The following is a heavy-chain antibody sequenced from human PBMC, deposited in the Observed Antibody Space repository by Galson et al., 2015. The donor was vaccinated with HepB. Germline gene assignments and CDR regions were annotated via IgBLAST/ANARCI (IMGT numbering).Heavy chain of an antibody. CDR3: ARDLIGYCSGGSCYSGHYYGMDV. D-gene: IGHD2-15*01. Sequence: SLRLSCAASGFTFSSYEMNWVRQAPGKGLEWVSYISSSGSTIYYADSVKGRFTISRDNAKNSLYLQMNSLRAEDTAVYYCARDLIGYCSGGSCYSGHYYGMDVWGQGTTVTVSS. V-gene: IGHV3-48*03. J-gene: IGHJ6*02. CDR1: GFTFSSYE. CDR2: ISSSGSTI.